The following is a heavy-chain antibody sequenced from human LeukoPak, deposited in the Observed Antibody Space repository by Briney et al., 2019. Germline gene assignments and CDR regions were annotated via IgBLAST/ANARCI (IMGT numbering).Heavy chain of an antibody. D-gene: IGHD3-10*01. CDR3: ARDTALIITPGGPDY. J-gene: IGHJ4*02. Sequence: ASVKVSCKASGYTFTRYYIHWVRQAPGQGLEWMGIINPSGGSTNHAQKFQGRVTMTRDTSTSTVYMELSSLRSEDTAIYYCARDTALIITPGGPDYWGRGTLITVSS. CDR1: GYTFTRYY. CDR2: INPSGGST. V-gene: IGHV1-46*01.